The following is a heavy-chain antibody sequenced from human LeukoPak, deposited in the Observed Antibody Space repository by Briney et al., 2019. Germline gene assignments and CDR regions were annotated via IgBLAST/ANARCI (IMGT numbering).Heavy chain of an antibody. Sequence: SGGSLRLSCAASGFTSSIYGMSWVRQAPGKGLEWVSSITNGGDNTYYAEFVQGRFTIYRDNSKNSLHLQMSSLRAEDTAIYFCAKRDTSGLYYFDYWGQGTLVTVSS. D-gene: IGHD3-10*01. J-gene: IGHJ4*02. CDR1: GFTSSIYG. CDR3: AKRDTSGLYYFDY. V-gene: IGHV3-23*01. CDR2: ITNGGDNT.